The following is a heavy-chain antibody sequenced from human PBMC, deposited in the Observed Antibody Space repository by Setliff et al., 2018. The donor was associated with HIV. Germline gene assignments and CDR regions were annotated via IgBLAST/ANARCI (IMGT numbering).Heavy chain of an antibody. Sequence: SVNVSCKTSGGTFNAYPIAWVRQAPGQGLEWMGGIAPNLRMPNYIQKFKGRLTITADESTSTVYMELTNLRSEDTAMYYCAREKSPVLEYFDWLKPRHVFDVWGQGTVVTVSS. V-gene: IGHV1-69*10. J-gene: IGHJ3*01. D-gene: IGHD3-9*01. CDR1: GGTFNAYP. CDR3: AREKSPVLEYFDWLKPRHVFDV. CDR2: IAPNLRMP.